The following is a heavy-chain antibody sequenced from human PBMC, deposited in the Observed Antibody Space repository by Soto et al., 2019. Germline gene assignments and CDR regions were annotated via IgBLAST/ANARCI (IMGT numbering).Heavy chain of an antibody. D-gene: IGHD6-13*01. Sequence: ASVKVSCKASGYTFTSYGISGVRQAPGQGLEWMGWISAYNGNTNYAQKLQGRVTMTTDTSTSTAYMELRSLRSDDTAVYYRAREYSSSWLGYYYYGMDVWGQGTTVTVSS. CDR2: ISAYNGNT. V-gene: IGHV1-18*01. CDR1: GYTFTSYG. J-gene: IGHJ6*02. CDR3: AREYSSSWLGYYYYGMDV.